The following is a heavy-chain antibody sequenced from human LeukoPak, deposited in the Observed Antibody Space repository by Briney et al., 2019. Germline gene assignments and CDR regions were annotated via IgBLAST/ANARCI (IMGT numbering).Heavy chain of an antibody. D-gene: IGHD6-13*01. V-gene: IGHV3-64D*06. CDR1: GFTFSSYA. J-gene: IGHJ4*02. CDR2: ISSNGGST. CDR3: VKTAIIAAAGTFFDY. Sequence: SGGSLRLSCSASGFTFSSYAIHWVRQAPGKGLEYVSAISSNGGSTYYADSAKGRFTISRDNSKNTLYLQMSSLRAEDTAVYYCVKTAIIAAAGTFFDYWGQGTLVTVSS.